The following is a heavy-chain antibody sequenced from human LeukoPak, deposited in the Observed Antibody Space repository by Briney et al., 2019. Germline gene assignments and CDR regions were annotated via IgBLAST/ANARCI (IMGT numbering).Heavy chain of an antibody. Sequence: ASVKVSCKASGGTFSSYAISWVRQAPGQGLEWMGWINPNSGGTNYAQKLQGRVTMTRDTSISTAYMELSRLRSDDTAVYYCARSYYYDSSGLGNWFDPWGQGTLVTVSS. D-gene: IGHD3-22*01. V-gene: IGHV1-2*02. CDR1: GGTFSSYA. CDR2: INPNSGGT. CDR3: ARSYYYDSSGLGNWFDP. J-gene: IGHJ5*02.